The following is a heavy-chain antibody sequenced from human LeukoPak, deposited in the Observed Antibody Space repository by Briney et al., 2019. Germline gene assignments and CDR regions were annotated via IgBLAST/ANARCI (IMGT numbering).Heavy chain of an antibody. CDR1: GGSISSYY. CDR2: IYYSGST. D-gene: IGHD5-24*01. CDR3: ARTNVEMATTFDY. V-gene: IGHV4-59*01. Sequence: SETLSPTCTVPGGSISSYYWSWIRQPPGKGLEWIAYIYYSGSTNYNPSLKSRVTISVDTSKNQFSLKLSSVTAADTAVYYCARTNVEMATTFDYWGQGTLVTVSS. J-gene: IGHJ4*02.